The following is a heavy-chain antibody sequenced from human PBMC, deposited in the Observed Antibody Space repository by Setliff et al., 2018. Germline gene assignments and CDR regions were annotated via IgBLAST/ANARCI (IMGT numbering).Heavy chain of an antibody. V-gene: IGHV3-23*01. Sequence: GESLKISCAASGFTFSSYAMNWVRQAPGKGLEWVSGMSGGGTRTYYADSVKGRFTISRDNSKNTLYLQMNSLRAEDTAVYYCAKDTSGRDAFDIWGQGTMVTVSS. J-gene: IGHJ3*02. D-gene: IGHD6-19*01. CDR2: MSGGGTRT. CDR3: AKDTSGRDAFDI. CDR1: GFTFSSYA.